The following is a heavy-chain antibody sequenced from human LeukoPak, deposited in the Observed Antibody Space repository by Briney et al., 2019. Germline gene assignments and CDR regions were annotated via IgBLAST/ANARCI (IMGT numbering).Heavy chain of an antibody. Sequence: GGSLRLSCAASGFTFSSYAMSWVRQAPGKGLEWVSATSGSGGSTYYADSVKGRFTISRDNSKNTLYLQMNSLRAEDTVVYYCAKGHYGSGSYYTGGGFDYWGQGTLVTVSS. J-gene: IGHJ4*02. D-gene: IGHD3-10*01. CDR3: AKGHYGSGSYYTGGGFDY. CDR2: TSGSGGST. CDR1: GFTFSSYA. V-gene: IGHV3-23*01.